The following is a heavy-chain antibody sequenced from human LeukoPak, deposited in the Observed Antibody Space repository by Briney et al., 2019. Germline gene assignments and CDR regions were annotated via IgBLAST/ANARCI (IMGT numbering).Heavy chain of an antibody. CDR3: ARGHYGGNSPADDAFDI. CDR1: GGSISSGDYY. Sequence: SETMSLTCTVSGGSISSGDYYWSWICQPPGKGLEWIGYIYYSGSTYYNPSLKSRVTISVDTSKNQFSLKLSSVTAADTAVYYCARGHYGGNSPADDAFDIWGQGTMVTVSS. CDR2: IYYSGST. V-gene: IGHV4-30-4*01. D-gene: IGHD4-23*01. J-gene: IGHJ3*02.